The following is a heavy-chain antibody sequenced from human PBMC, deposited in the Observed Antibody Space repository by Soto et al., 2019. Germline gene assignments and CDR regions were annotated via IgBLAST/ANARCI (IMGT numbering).Heavy chain of an antibody. D-gene: IGHD3-10*01. J-gene: IGHJ1*01. V-gene: IGHV4-30-4*01. Sequence: SETLSLTCTVSGGSISSGDYYWSWIRQPPGKGLEWIGYIYYSGSTYYNPSLKSRVTISVDTSKNQFSLKLSSVTAADTAVYYCARDSGFGELLPLFVYWGQGALVTVSS. CDR1: GGSISSGDYY. CDR2: IYYSGST. CDR3: ARDSGFGELLPLFVY.